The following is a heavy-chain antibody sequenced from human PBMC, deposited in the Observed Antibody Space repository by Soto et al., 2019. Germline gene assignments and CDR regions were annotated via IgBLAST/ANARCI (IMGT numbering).Heavy chain of an antibody. D-gene: IGHD3-16*01. CDR2: ISAYNGNT. Sequence: QVQLVQSGAEVKKPGASVKVSCKASGYTFTSYGISWVRQAPGQGLEWMGWISAYNGNTNYAQKLQGRVTMTQGTPTSTADMELRSLRSDDTAVYYFARGVGAYGMDVWGQGTTVTVSS. J-gene: IGHJ6*02. V-gene: IGHV1-18*01. CDR1: GYTFTSYG. CDR3: ARGVGAYGMDV.